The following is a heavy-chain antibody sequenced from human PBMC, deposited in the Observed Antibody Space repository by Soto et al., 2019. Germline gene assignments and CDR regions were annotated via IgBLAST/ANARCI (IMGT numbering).Heavy chain of an antibody. CDR3: ARVMTTVTFFDY. V-gene: IGHV4-61*01. Sequence: SETLSLTCTVCGGSVSSGSYYWSWIRQPPGKGLEWIGYIYYSGSTNYNPSLKSRVTISVDTSKNQFSLKLSSVTAADTAVYYCARVMTTVTFFDYWGQGTLVTVSS. CDR2: IYYSGST. J-gene: IGHJ4*02. D-gene: IGHD4-17*01. CDR1: GGSVSSGSYY.